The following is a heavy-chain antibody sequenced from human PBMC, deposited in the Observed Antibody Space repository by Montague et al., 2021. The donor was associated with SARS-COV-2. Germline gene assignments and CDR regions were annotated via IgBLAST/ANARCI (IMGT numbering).Heavy chain of an antibody. CDR3: AKVGKDYYDSSGHPLGLFFDD. CDR2: IYSGETT. V-gene: IGHV3-53*01. CDR1: GFTVSSNY. J-gene: IGHJ4*02. D-gene: IGHD3-22*01. Sequence: SLRLSCAAPGFTVSSNYMSWVRQAPGRGLEWVSLIYSGETTYYADSVRGRFTISRDISKTTLFLQMNNLRAEDTAVYYCAKVGKDYYDSSGHPLGLFFDDGGEGTLGPGSS.